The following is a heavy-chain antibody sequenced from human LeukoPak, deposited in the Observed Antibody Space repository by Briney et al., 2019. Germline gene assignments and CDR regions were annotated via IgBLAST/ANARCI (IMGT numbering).Heavy chain of an antibody. V-gene: IGHV1-46*01. Sequence: ASVNVSCKASGYTFTSYYMQWVRQAPGQGLEWMGIIHPSGGSTSYAQKFQGRVTMNRDMSTSTVYMELSSLRSEDTAVYYCARGRWERGAFDIWGQGTMVTVSS. CDR1: GYTFTSYY. CDR2: IHPSGGST. CDR3: ARGRWERGAFDI. D-gene: IGHD1-1*01. J-gene: IGHJ3*02.